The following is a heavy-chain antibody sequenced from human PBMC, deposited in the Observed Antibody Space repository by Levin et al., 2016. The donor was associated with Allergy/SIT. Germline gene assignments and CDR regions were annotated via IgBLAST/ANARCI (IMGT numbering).Heavy chain of an antibody. Sequence: ETLSLTCAASGFTFSNYWMTWVRQAPGKGLEWVSSISSSSSYIYYADSVKGRFTISRDNSKNSLYLQMNSLKTDDTALYYCARDRRCGAANCYGPFDQWGQGTLVTVSS. CDR1: GFTFSNYW. CDR3: ARDRRCGAANCYGPFDQ. J-gene: IGHJ4*02. V-gene: IGHV3-21*04. CDR2: ISSSSSYI. D-gene: IGHD2-15*01.